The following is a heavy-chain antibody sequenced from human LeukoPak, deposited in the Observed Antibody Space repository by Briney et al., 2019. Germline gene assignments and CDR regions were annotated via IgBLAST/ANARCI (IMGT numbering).Heavy chain of an antibody. CDR2: ISGVGGDT. CDR3: AKEVSGCHNGSFFAP. V-gene: IGHV3-23*01. D-gene: IGHD5-12*01. J-gene: IGHJ5*02. Sequence: GGSLTLSCRASGFTLRSYDMRWVRQARGKGLEWVSAISGVGGDTYYADSVKGRFTISRDNSKNTLYLQMSSLRAEDTAVYYCAKEVSGCHNGSFFAPWGQGKRVTVSS. CDR1: GFTLRSYD.